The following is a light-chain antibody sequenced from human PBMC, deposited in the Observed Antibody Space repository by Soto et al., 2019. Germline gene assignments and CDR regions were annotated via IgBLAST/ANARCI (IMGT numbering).Light chain of an antibody. V-gene: IGLV1-47*01. CDR1: RSNIGSHY. CDR3: ATCDDSLGRRVL. Sequence: QSVVTQPPSASGAPGQWVTISCSGSRSNIGSHYISWYQHLPGTAPKLLIYKDSQRPSGVPDRFSGSKSGTSASLAIGVLRAEYEGSYYCATCDDSLGRRVLFGGGTKVTVL. J-gene: IGLJ3*02. CDR2: KDS.